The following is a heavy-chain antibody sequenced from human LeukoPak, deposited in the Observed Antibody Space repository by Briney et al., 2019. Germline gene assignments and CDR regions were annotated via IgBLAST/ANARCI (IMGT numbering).Heavy chain of an antibody. J-gene: IGHJ4*02. Sequence: ASVKVSCKASGYTFTGYYMHWVRQAPGQGLEWMGWINPNSGGTNYAQKFQGRVTMTRDTSISTAYMELSRLRSDDTAVYYCARVDARSGSYYTGIDYWGQGTLVTVSS. V-gene: IGHV1-2*02. CDR3: ARVDARSGSYYTGIDY. D-gene: IGHD1-26*01. CDR1: GYTFTGYY. CDR2: INPNSGGT.